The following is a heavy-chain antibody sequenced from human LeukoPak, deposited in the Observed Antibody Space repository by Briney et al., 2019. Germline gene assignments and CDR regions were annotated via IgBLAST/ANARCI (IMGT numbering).Heavy chain of an antibody. D-gene: IGHD6-13*01. CDR1: GFTVNNNY. J-gene: IGHJ4*02. V-gene: IGHV3-53*01. CDR2: IYSDGST. Sequence: GGSLRLSCEASGFTVNNNYMSWVRQAPGKGLEWVSVIYSDGSTYYANSVKGRFTISRDNPKNTLYLQMSSLRAEDTAVYYCARAPAAAGYWGQGTLVTVSS. CDR3: ARAPAAAGY.